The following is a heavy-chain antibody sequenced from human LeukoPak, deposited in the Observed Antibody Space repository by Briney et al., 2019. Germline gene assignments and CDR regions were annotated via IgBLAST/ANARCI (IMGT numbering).Heavy chain of an antibody. CDR3: TSHDIVANWFDP. CDR1: GYSTSSGYY. CDR2: IYHSGGT. D-gene: IGHD2-15*01. Sequence: PSETLSLTCTVPGYSTSSGYYWDWIPQPPGKGLQWIGSIYHSGGTYYNPSLKSRFSKSRVSISVDTSKSQFSLRLSSVTAADTAVYYCTSHDIVANWFDPWGQGTLVTVSS. J-gene: IGHJ5*02. V-gene: IGHV4-38-2*02.